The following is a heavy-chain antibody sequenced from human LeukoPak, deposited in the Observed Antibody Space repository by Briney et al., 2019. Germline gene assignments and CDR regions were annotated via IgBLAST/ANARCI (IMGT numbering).Heavy chain of an antibody. CDR1: GFTFSSYA. V-gene: IGHV3-30-3*01. D-gene: IGHD6-13*01. CDR2: ISYDGSNK. CDR3: ARDRSSWSCFDH. Sequence: GGSLRLSCAASGFTFSSYAMHWVRQAPGKGLEWVAVISYDGSNKYNADSVKGRFTISRDNSKNTLDLQMNSLRAEDTAVYYCARDRSSWSCFDHWGQGTPVTVSS. J-gene: IGHJ4*02.